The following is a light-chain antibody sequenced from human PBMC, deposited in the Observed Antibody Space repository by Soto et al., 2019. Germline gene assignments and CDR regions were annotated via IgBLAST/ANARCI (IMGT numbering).Light chain of an antibody. Sequence: QSALTQPPSASGTPGQRVTISCSGSAPNIGSNTVNWYQHLPGMAPKLLIHNNSERPSGVPDRFSGSKSGTSASLAISGLQSEDEAEYYCAAWDDSLSGYVFASGTKVTVL. CDR1: APNIGSNT. CDR3: AAWDDSLSGYV. J-gene: IGLJ1*01. V-gene: IGLV1-44*01. CDR2: NNS.